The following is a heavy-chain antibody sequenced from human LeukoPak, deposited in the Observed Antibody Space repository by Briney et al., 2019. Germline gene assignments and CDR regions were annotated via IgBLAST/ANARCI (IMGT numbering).Heavy chain of an antibody. D-gene: IGHD6-13*01. V-gene: IGHV4-34*01. Sequence: SETLSLTCAVYGGSFSGYYWSWIRQPPGKGLEWIGEINHSGRINYNPSLKSRVTISLDTSKNQFSLKLSSVTAADTAVYYCARDQAWGAAPGREFDYWGQGTLVTVSS. CDR3: ARDQAWGAAPGREFDY. CDR2: INHSGRI. CDR1: GGSFSGYY. J-gene: IGHJ4*02.